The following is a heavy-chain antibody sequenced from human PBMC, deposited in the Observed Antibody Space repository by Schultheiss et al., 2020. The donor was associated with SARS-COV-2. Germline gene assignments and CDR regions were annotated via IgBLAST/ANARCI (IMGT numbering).Heavy chain of an antibody. V-gene: IGHV3-72*01. J-gene: IGHJ4*02. CDR1: GFTFSSYA. D-gene: IGHD1/OR15-1a*01. CDR2: TRNKANSYTT. Sequence: GESLKISCAASGFTFSSYAMSWVRQAPGKGLEWVGRTRNKANSYTTEYAESVKGRFTISRDDSKNSLYLQMNSLRAEDTAVYYCARAPGGGWNTDFDYWGQGTLVTVSS. CDR3: ARAPGGGWNTDFDY.